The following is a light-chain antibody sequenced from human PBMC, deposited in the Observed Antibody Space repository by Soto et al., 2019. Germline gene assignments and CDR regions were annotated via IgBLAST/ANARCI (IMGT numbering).Light chain of an antibody. J-gene: IGKJ2*01. CDR1: QSLLQRNGYNY. CDR2: LGS. Sequence: VMTQSPLSLAVTPGESASISCRSSQSLLQRNGYNYVHWYLQKPRQSPQLLIYLGSIRAVGVHDRCSGSGSGTKLTLKISRLHADDVVLYFCMQAPQSPPYAFSQGTKLEIK. CDR3: MQAPQSPPYA. V-gene: IGKV2-28*01.